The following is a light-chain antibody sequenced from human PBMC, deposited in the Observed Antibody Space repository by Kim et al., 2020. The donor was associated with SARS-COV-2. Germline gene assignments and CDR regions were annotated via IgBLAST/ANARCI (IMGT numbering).Light chain of an antibody. Sequence: DIQMTQSPSSLCASVGDRVTITCRASQGISNNLAWYQHKPGKVPTLLIFAASTLQSGVPSRFSGSGSGTDFTLTISSLQPEDFATYYCQKYNSAPWTFGQGTKVDIK. V-gene: IGKV1-27*01. J-gene: IGKJ1*01. CDR1: QGISNN. CDR2: AAS. CDR3: QKYNSAPWT.